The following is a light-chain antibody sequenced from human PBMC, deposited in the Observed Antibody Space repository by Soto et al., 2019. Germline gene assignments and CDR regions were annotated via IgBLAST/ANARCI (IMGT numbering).Light chain of an antibody. CDR2: AAS. CDR3: QQRSNWPRT. V-gene: IGKV1-39*01. J-gene: IGKJ1*01. CDR1: QSISSY. Sequence: DIQMTQSRSSLSASVGGSVTITCRASQSISSYLNWYQQKPGKAPKLLIYAASSLQSGVPSRFSGSGSGTDFTLTISSLQPEDFATYYCQQRSNWPRTFGQGTKVDIK.